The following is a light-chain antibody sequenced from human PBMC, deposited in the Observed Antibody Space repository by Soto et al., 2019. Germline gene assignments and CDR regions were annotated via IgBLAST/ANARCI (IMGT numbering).Light chain of an antibody. Sequence: EIVLTQSPATLSVSPGERATLSCRASQSVSSSLLAWYQHKPGQAPRLLIYAASSRATGSPDRFSGGGSGTDFTLTISRLEPEDFAVYYCQQYGNSPITFGQGTRLAIK. CDR1: QSVSSSL. J-gene: IGKJ5*01. V-gene: IGKV3-20*01. CDR3: QQYGNSPIT. CDR2: AAS.